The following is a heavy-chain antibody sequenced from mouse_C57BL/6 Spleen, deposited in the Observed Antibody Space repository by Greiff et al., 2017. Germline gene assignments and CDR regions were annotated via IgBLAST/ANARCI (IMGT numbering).Heavy chain of an antibody. J-gene: IGHJ4*01. CDR2: INPYNGGT. V-gene: IGHV1-19*01. CDR1: GYTFTDYY. Sequence: EVQLQASGPVLVKPGASVKMSCKASGYTFTDYYMNWVKQSHGKSLEWIGVINPYNGGTSYNQKFKGKATVTVDKSSSTAYKELNRLTSEDAAVYDGARRGSYAMDYWGQGTSVTVSS. CDR3: ARRGSYAMDY.